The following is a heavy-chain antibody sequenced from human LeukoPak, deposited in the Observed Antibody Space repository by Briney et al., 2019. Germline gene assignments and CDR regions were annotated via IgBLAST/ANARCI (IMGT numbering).Heavy chain of an antibody. CDR3: ARDSYIVGAFDI. CDR2: IYYSGST. D-gene: IGHD3-16*02. J-gene: IGHJ3*02. V-gene: IGHV4-59*01. Sequence: ASETLSLTCTVSGVSISSYYWSWIRQPPGKGLEWIGYIYYSGSTNYNPSLQSRVTISVDTSNNQFSLKLSSVTAADTAVYYCARDSYIVGAFDIWGQGTMVTVSS. CDR1: GVSISSYY.